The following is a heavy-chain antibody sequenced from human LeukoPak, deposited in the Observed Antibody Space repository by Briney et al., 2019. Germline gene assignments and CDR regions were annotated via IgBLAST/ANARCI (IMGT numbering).Heavy chain of an antibody. V-gene: IGHV1-69*04. D-gene: IGHD2-15*01. CDR1: GGTFSSYA. CDR3: ARGGGRDCSGGSCYFDY. CDR2: IIPILGIA. J-gene: IGHJ4*02. Sequence: ASVRVSCKASGGTFSSYAISRVRQAPGQGLEWMGRIIPILGIANYAQKFQGRVTITADKSTSTAYMELSSLRSEDTAVYYCARGGGRDCSGGSCYFDYWGQGTLVTVSS.